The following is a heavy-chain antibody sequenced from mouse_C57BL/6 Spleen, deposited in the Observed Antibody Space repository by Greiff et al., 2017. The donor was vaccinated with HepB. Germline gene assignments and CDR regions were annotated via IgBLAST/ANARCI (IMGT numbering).Heavy chain of an antibody. D-gene: IGHD2-5*01. V-gene: IGHV1-74*01. CDR1: GYTFTSYW. CDR3: AIWDYSKMDAMDY. J-gene: IGHJ4*01. CDR2: IHPSDSDT. Sequence: QVHVKQPGAELVKPGASVKVSCKASGYTFTSYWMHWVKQRPGQGLEWIGRIHPSDSDTNYNQKFKGKATLTVDKSSSTAYMQLSSLTSEDSAVYYCAIWDYSKMDAMDYWGQGTSVTVSS.